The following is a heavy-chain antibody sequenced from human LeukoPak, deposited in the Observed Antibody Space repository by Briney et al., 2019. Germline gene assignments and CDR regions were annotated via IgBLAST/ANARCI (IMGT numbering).Heavy chain of an antibody. Sequence: SETLSLTCAVYGGSFSGYYWSWIRQPPGKGLEWIGEINRSGSTDYNPSLKSRVTISVDTSKNQFSLKLSSVTAADTAVYYCASDCPNSRSWLGCAWGQGTTVIVSS. V-gene: IGHV4-34*01. CDR3: ASDCPNSRSWLGCA. J-gene: IGHJ6*02. CDR1: GGSFSGYY. D-gene: IGHD6-13*01. CDR2: INRSGST.